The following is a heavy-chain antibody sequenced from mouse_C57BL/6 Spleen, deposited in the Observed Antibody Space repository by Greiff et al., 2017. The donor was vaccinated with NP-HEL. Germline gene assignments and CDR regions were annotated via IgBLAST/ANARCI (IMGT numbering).Heavy chain of an antibody. Sequence: VQLQESGAELVRPGASVKLSCTASGFNIKDDYMHWVKQRPEQGLEWIGWIDPENGDTEYASKFQGKATITADTSSNTAYLHLSSLTSEDTAVYYCTSHYYGSSPAWFAYWGQGTLVTVSA. V-gene: IGHV14-4*01. CDR1: GFNIKDDY. CDR3: TSHYYGSSPAWFAY. CDR2: IDPENGDT. J-gene: IGHJ3*01. D-gene: IGHD1-1*01.